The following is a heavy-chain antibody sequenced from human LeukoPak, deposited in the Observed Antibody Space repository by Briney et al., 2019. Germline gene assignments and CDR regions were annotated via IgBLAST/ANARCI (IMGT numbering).Heavy chain of an antibody. CDR2: ISSSGSTI. V-gene: IGHV3-11*04. D-gene: IGHD3-9*01. J-gene: IGHJ4*02. CDR3: ASGPHYDIYTRDY. CDR1: GFTCSDYY. Sequence: GGSLRLSCAASGFTCSDYYMSWVRQAPGKGLEWVSYISSSGSTIYYADSVKGRFTISRDNAKNSLYLQMNSLRAEDTAVYYCASGPHYDIYTRDYWGQGTLVTVSS.